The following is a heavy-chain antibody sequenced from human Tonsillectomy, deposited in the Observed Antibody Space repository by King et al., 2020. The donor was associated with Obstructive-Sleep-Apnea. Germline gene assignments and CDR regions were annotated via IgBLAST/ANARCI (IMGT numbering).Heavy chain of an antibody. V-gene: IGHV3-30-3*01. J-gene: IGHJ4*02. Sequence: VQLVESGGGVVQPGRSLRLSCAASGFTFSSYAMHWVRQAPGKGLEWVAVISYDGSNKYYADSVKGRFTISRDNSKNTLYLQMNSLRAEDTAVYYCARDGGYCSGGSCTYYFDYWGQGTLVTVSS. D-gene: IGHD2-15*01. CDR3: ARDGGYCSGGSCTYYFDY. CDR2: ISYDGSNK. CDR1: GFTFSSYA.